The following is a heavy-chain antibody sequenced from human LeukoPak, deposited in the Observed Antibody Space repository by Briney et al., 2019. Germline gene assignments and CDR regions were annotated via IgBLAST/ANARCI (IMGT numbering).Heavy chain of an antibody. CDR2: IYYSGST. D-gene: IGHD3-22*01. CDR1: GGSISSSSYY. CDR3: ARGPRDSSGYYPLFYYYYYMDV. J-gene: IGHJ6*03. Sequence: SETLSLTCTVSGGSISSSSYYRGWIRQPPGKGLEWIGSIYYSGSTYYNPSLKSRVTISVDTSKNQFSLKLSSVTAADTAVYYCARGPRDSSGYYPLFYYYYYMDVWGKGTTATVSS. V-gene: IGHV4-39*01.